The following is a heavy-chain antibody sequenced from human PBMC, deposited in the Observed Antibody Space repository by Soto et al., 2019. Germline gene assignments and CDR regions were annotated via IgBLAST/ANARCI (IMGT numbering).Heavy chain of an antibody. CDR3: ARRLRQSGSSWDSGAFDI. J-gene: IGHJ3*02. CDR2: IYWDDDK. Sequence: QITLQESAPVLVRPTETLTLTCTYSGFSLSTSGVGVGWVRQSPGKALEWLAVIYWDDDKRYMPSLQNRLTISKDTSTNQVVLAMAHMLPMDTGTYYCARRLRQSGSSWDSGAFDIWGHGTVVAVS. CDR1: GFSLSTSGVG. D-gene: IGHD6-6*01. V-gene: IGHV2-5*02.